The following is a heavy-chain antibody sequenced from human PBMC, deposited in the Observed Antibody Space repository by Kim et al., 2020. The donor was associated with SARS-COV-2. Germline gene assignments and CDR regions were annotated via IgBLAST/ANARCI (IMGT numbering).Heavy chain of an antibody. Sequence: SQTLSLTCTVSGVSISSYYWSWIRQPPGKGLEWIGYIYYSGSTNYNPSLKSRVTISVDTSKNQFSLKLSSVTAADTAVYYCARLGLSGLPSYAFWSGYYPARGCFDIWGQGITVTVSS. CDR3: ARLGLSGLPSYAFWSGYYPARGCFDI. D-gene: IGHD3-3*01. V-gene: IGHV4-59*08. J-gene: IGHJ3*02. CDR1: GVSISSYY. CDR2: IYYSGST.